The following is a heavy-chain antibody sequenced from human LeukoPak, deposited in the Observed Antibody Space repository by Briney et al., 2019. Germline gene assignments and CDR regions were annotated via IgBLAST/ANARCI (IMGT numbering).Heavy chain of an antibody. CDR2: ISGSGGST. Sequence: PGGSLRLSWAAAGFTFSSYAMSWVRQARGKGLEWVSAISGSGGSTYFEDSVKGRFTISRDNSKNTLYLQMNSVRAEDTAVYYCAKVASTLPPIYYFDYWGQGTLVTVSS. CDR3: AKVASTLPPIYYFDY. CDR1: GFTFSSYA. J-gene: IGHJ4*02. V-gene: IGHV3-23*01. D-gene: IGHD1-14*01.